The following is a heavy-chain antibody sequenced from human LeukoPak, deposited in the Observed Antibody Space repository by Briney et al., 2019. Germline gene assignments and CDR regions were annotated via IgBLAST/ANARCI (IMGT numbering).Heavy chain of an antibody. D-gene: IGHD6-19*01. Sequence: PSETLSLTCAVYGGSFSGYYWSWIRQPPGKGLEWIGYIYYSGSTNYNPSLKSRVTISVDTSKNQFSLKLSSVTAADTAVYYCARDLRSSGWYPDWFDPWGQGTLVTVSS. J-gene: IGHJ5*02. CDR1: GGSFSGYY. CDR2: IYYSGST. V-gene: IGHV4-59*01. CDR3: ARDLRSSGWYPDWFDP.